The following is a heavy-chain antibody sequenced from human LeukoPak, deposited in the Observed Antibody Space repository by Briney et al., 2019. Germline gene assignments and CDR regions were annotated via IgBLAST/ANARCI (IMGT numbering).Heavy chain of an antibody. CDR3: AKDHDYGDYAVDY. CDR1: GFTFSSYA. V-gene: IGHV3-23*01. CDR2: ISGSGGST. D-gene: IGHD4-17*01. Sequence: GGSLRLSCAASGFTFSSYAMSWVRQAPGKGLEWVSAISGSGGSTYYADSVKGRFTISRDTSKNTLYLQMDSLRDEDTAVYYCAKDHDYGDYAVDYWGQGTLVTVSS. J-gene: IGHJ4*02.